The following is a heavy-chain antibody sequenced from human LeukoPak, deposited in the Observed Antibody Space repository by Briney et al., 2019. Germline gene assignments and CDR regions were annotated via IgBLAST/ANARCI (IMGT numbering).Heavy chain of an antibody. V-gene: IGHV1-18*01. J-gene: IGHJ4*02. D-gene: IGHD3-10*01. CDR2: ISAYNGNT. CDR1: GYTFTSYG. Sequence: ASLKVSCKASGYTFTSYGISWVRQAPGQGLEWMGWISAYNGNTNYAQKLQGRVTMTTDTSTSTAYMELRSLRSDDTAVYYCARLDHGSGSYPPHFDHWGQGTLATVSS. CDR3: ARLDHGSGSYPPHFDH.